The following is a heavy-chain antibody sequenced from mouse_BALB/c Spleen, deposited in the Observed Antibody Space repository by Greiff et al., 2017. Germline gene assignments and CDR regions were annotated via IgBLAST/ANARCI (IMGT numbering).Heavy chain of an antibody. CDR3: ARCRDYGNYVGAMDS. V-gene: IGHV1-31*01. D-gene: IGHD2-1*01. Sequence: EVHLQQSGPELVKPGASVKISCKASGYSFTGYYMHWVKQSHVKSLEWIGRINPYNGATSYNQNFKDKASLTVDKSSSTAYMELHSLTSEDSAVYYCARCRDYGNYVGAMDSWGQGTSVTVSS. CDR2: INPYNGAT. CDR1: GYSFTGYY. J-gene: IGHJ4*01.